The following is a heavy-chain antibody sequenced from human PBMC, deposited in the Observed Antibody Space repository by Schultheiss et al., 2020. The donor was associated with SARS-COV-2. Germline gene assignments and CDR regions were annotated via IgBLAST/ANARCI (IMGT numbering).Heavy chain of an antibody. CDR2: ISYDGSNK. V-gene: IGHV3-30*03. CDR3: ARDKSEAMVTIARMDV. D-gene: IGHD5-18*01. J-gene: IGHJ6*02. Sequence: GESLKISCAASGFTFSSYGMYWVRQAPGKGLEWVAVISYDGSNKYYADSVKGRFTISRDNSKNTLYLQMNSLRAEDTAVYYCARDKSEAMVTIARMDVWGQGTTVTVSS. CDR1: GFTFSSYG.